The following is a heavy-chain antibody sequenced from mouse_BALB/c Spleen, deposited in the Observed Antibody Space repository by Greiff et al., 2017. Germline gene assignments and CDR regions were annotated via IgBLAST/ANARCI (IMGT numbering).Heavy chain of an antibody. CDR1: GFNIKDTY. V-gene: IGHV14-3*02. CDR2: IDPANGNT. D-gene: IGHD2-4*01. Sequence: VQLKQSGAELVKPGASVKLSCTASGFNIKDTYMHWVKQRPEQGLEWIGRIDPANGNTKYDPKFQGKATITADTSSNTAYLQLSSLTSEDTAVYYCARDYEYDGSWFAYWGQGTLVTVSA. J-gene: IGHJ3*01. CDR3: ARDYEYDGSWFAY.